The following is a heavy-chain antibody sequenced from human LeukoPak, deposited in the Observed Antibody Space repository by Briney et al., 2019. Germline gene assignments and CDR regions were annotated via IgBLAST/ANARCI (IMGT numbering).Heavy chain of an antibody. CDR1: GFTFSTYF. J-gene: IGHJ3*02. V-gene: IGHV3-30-3*01. CDR3: ARERQDTILHSGAFDI. D-gene: IGHD2-21*01. CDR2: IASDGSHT. Sequence: GRSLRLSCAASGFTFSTYFMHWVRQAPGKGLEWVAYIASDGSHTFYVESVKGRFTISRDNSKNTLYLQMNSLRAEDTAVYFCARERQDTILHSGAFDIWGQRTMVTVSS.